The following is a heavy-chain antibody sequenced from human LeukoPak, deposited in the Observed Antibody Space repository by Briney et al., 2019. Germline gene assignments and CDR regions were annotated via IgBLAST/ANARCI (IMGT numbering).Heavy chain of an antibody. CDR3: ARVGNNWYYFDY. J-gene: IGHJ4*02. CDR2: ISSSATST. V-gene: IGHV3-11*01. Sequence: PGGSLRLSCEGSGFTFSDHYMSWIRQAPGKGLEWVSYISSSATSTYYADSVKGRFTISRDNARNSLYLQMNSLRAEDTAVYYCARVGNNWYYFDYWGQGTLVTVSS. CDR1: GFTFSDHY. D-gene: IGHD1-1*01.